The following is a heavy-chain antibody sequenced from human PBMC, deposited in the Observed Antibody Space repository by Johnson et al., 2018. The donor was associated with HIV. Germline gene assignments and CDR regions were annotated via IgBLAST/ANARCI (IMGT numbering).Heavy chain of an antibody. CDR2: IYSGGST. D-gene: IGHD3-22*01. Sequence: VQLVESGGDLVQPGGSLRLSCAASGFTVSSNYMNWVRQAPGKGLEWVSVIYSGGSTYYADSVQGRFTISSDNSKNMLYLQMNSLRAEDTAMYYCARDLYYYDSSDYYSNAFDIWGPGTMVTVSS. CDR1: GFTVSSNY. CDR3: ARDLYYYDSSDYYSNAFDI. J-gene: IGHJ3*02. V-gene: IGHV3-53*01.